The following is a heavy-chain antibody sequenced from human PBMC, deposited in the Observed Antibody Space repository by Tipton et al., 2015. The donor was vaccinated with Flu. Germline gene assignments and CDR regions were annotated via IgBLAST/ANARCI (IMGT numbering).Heavy chain of an antibody. V-gene: IGHV3-7*01. CDR1: GFTFSNYW. J-gene: IGHJ6*02. Sequence: VQLVQSGGGLVQPGGSLRLSCAASGFTFSNYWMSWVRQAPGKGLEWVANIKQDGSQKYYVDSVKGRFTISRDDSQNTVFLQMNSLRPEDSGLYYCARDSGDGNGLDVWDQGTTVTVSS. CDR3: ARDSGDGNGLDV. CDR2: IKQDGSQK. D-gene: IGHD6-25*01.